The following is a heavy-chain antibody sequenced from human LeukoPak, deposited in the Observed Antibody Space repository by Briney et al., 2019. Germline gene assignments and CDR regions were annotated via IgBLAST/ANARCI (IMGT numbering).Heavy chain of an antibody. D-gene: IGHD2-21*01. CDR1: GGSFSGYY. CDR3: ARQHPYYYYYYRAV. J-gene: IGHJ6*03. CDR2: INHSGST. Sequence: SETLSLTCAVYGGSFSGYYWSWIRQPPGKGLEWIGEINHSGSTNYNPSLKSRVTISVDTSKNQFSLKLSSVTAADTAVYYCARQHPYYYYYYRAVGGKGTTVTVSS. V-gene: IGHV4-34*01.